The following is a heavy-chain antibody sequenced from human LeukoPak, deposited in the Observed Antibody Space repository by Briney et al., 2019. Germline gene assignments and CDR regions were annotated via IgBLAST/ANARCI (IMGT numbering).Heavy chain of an antibody. CDR1: GDSIFTNNVA. CDR2: TYYRSKWSF. V-gene: IGHV6-1*01. J-gene: IGHJ4*02. Sequence: SQTLSLTCAISGDSIFTNNVAWNWIRQSPSRGLEWLGRTYYRSKWSFDYAVSVKSRITINADTSKNQFSLQLSSVTPEDTAVYYCARGKYTSFDNWGQGTPVTVSS. CDR3: ARGKYTSFDN. D-gene: IGHD6-6*01.